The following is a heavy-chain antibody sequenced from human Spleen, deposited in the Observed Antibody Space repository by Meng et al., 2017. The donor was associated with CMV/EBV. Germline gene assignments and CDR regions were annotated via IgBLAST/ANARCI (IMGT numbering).Heavy chain of an antibody. CDR2: ISAYNGNT. J-gene: IGHJ4*02. CDR1: GYTFTGYY. CDR3: AGEFYFDY. V-gene: IGHV1-18*04. Sequence: SVKVSCKASGYTFTGYYMHWVRQAPGQGLEWMGWISAYNGNTNYAQKLQGRVTMTTDTSTSTAYMELKSLRSDDTAVYYCAGEFYFDYWGQGTLVTVSS.